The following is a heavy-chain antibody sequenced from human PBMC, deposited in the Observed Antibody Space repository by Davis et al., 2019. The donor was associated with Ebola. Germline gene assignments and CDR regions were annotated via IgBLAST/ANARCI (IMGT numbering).Heavy chain of an antibody. CDR1: GGSISSYY. D-gene: IGHD2-2*01. J-gene: IGHJ5*02. V-gene: IGHV4-59*08. Sequence: GSLRLSCTVSGGSISSYYWSWIRQPPGKGLEWIGSIYYSGSTNYNPSLKSRVTISVDTSKNQFSLKLSSVTAADTAVYYCARLKRDIVVVPAASNNWFDPWGQGTLVTVSS. CDR3: ARLKRDIVVVPAASNNWFDP. CDR2: IYYSGST.